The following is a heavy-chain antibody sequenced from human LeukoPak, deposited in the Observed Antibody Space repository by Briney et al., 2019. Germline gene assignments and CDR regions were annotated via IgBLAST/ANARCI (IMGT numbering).Heavy chain of an antibody. J-gene: IGHJ4*02. CDR3: ARDNSSSCPEN. Sequence: ASVKVSCKSSGYTFTSYGVRWVRQAPGQVLEWMGWISGYNGNTNYAQKYRGRVTMTIDTSTSTVCMELRSLRSDDTAVYYCARDNSSSCPENWGQGTLVTVSS. CDR1: GYTFTSYG. CDR2: ISGYNGNT. D-gene: IGHD6-13*01. V-gene: IGHV1-18*01.